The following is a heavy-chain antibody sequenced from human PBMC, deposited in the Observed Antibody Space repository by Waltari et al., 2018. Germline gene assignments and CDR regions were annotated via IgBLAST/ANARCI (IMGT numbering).Heavy chain of an antibody. CDR2: VKSDGSST. J-gene: IGHJ6*02. D-gene: IGHD5-12*01. CDR1: GFTFSRYW. Sequence: EVQLVESGGVLVQPGGSLRLSCAGSGFTFSRYWMQWVRQAPGKGLVWVSRVKSDGSSTSYADSVKGRFTISRDNAKNTLYVQMNSLRAEDTAVYYCVRDWYSGNEFHNSHYYGMDVWGRGTTVTVSS. CDR3: VRDWYSGNEFHNSHYYGMDV. V-gene: IGHV3-74*01.